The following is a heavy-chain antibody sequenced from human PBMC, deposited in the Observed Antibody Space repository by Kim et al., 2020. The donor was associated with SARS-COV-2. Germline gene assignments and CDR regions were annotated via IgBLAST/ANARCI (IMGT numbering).Heavy chain of an antibody. CDR2: ISWNSGSI. J-gene: IGHJ4*01. CDR1: GFTFDDYA. Sequence: GGSLRLSCAASGFTFDDYAMHWVRQAPGKGLEWVSGISWNSGSIGYADSVKGRFTISRDNAKNSLYLQMNSLRAEDTALYYCAKDMRGSGSYYPIEYWG. V-gene: IGHV3-9*01. CDR3: AKDMRGSGSYYPIEY. D-gene: IGHD3-10*01.